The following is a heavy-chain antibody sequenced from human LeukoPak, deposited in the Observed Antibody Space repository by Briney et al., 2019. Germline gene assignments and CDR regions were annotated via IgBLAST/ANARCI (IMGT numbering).Heavy chain of an antibody. CDR2: IYTSGST. D-gene: IGHD2-21*02. CDR3: AGVVTALVGYFYY. Sequence: PSETLSLTCTVSGGSISSYYWSWIRQPAGKGLEWIGHIYTSGSTNYNPSLKSRVTISVDKSKNQFSLKLSSVTAADTAVYYCAGVVTALVGYFYYGGQGTLVTVSS. V-gene: IGHV4-4*07. J-gene: IGHJ4*02. CDR1: GGSISSYY.